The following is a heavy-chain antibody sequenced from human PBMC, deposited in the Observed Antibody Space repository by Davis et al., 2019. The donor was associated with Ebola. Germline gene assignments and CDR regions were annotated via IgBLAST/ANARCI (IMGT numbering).Heavy chain of an antibody. CDR1: GGSISSYY. CDR2: IYYSGST. CDR3: ARGFLAGTMYYYYYGMDV. D-gene: IGHD1-7*01. Sequence: MPSETLSLTCTVSGGSISSYYWSWIRQPPGKGLEWIGYIYYSGSTNYNPSLKSRVTISVDTSKNQFSLKLSSVTAADTAVYYCARGFLAGTMYYYYYGMDVWGQGTTVTVSS. J-gene: IGHJ6*02. V-gene: IGHV4-59*01.